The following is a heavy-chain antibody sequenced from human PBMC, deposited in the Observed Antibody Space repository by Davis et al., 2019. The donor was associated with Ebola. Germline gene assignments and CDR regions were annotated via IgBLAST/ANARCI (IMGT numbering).Heavy chain of an antibody. CDR1: GFTFSSYW. CDR2: KKHDGSEK. CDR3: ARDVYEAVVAATPVDY. Sequence: GASLKISCAASGFTFSSYWMSWVRQAPGKGLEWVANKKHDGSEKYYVDSVKGRFTISRDNAKNSLYLQMNSLRAEETAVYYCARDVYEAVVAATPVDYWGQGTLVTVSS. D-gene: IGHD2-15*01. V-gene: IGHV3-7*01. J-gene: IGHJ4*02.